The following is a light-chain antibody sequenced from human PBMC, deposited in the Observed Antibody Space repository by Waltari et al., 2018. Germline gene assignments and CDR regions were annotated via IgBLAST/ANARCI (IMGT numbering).Light chain of an antibody. CDR3: QQYYSTPFT. CDR1: QSVLYSSNNKNY. J-gene: IGKJ3*01. V-gene: IGKV4-1*01. Sequence: SQSVLYSSNNKNYLAWYQQKPGQPPKLLLYWASTRESGVPDRFSGSGSGTDFTLTISSLQAEDVAIYYCQQYYSTPFTFGPGTKVDVK. CDR2: WAS.